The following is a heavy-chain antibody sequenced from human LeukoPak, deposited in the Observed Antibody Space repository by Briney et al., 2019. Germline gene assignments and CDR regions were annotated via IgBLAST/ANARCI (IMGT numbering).Heavy chain of an antibody. CDR1: GFTFSTYA. J-gene: IGHJ4*02. CDR2: IYSGGST. Sequence: GGSLRLSCAASGFTFSTYAMSWVRQAPGKGLEWVSVIYSGGSTYYADSVKGRFIISRDNSKNTVYLQMNNLRAEDTAVYYCARDFGDNYSDYWGQGTLVTVSS. CDR3: ARDFGDNYSDY. D-gene: IGHD3-10*01. V-gene: IGHV3-53*01.